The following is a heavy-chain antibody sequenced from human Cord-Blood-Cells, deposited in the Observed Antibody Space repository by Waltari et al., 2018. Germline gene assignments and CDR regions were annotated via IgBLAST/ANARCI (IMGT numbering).Heavy chain of an antibody. CDR2: INPNSGGT. Sequence: QVQLVQSGAEVKKPGASVKFSCKASGSPFTGSYMHWVGQAPGQGLEWMGWINPNSGGTNCAQKFQGWVTMTRDTSISTAYMELSRLRSDDTVVYYCARSYDILTGYFDYWGQGTLVTVSS. V-gene: IGHV1-2*04. CDR1: GSPFTGSY. J-gene: IGHJ4*02. D-gene: IGHD3-9*01. CDR3: ARSYDILTGYFDY.